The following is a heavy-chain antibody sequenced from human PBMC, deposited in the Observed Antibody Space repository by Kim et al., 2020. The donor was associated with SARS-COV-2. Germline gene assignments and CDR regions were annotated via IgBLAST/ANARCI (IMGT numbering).Heavy chain of an antibody. D-gene: IGHD3-3*01. Sequence: ASVKVSCKASGYTFTGYYMHWVRQAPGQGLEWMGWINPNSGGTNYAQKFQGRVTMTRDTSISTAYMELSRLRSDDTAVYYCARTRPKDHYDFWSGYYEYYFDYWGQGTLVTVSS. J-gene: IGHJ4*02. CDR2: INPNSGGT. CDR1: GYTFTGYY. CDR3: ARTRPKDHYDFWSGYYEYYFDY. V-gene: IGHV1-2*02.